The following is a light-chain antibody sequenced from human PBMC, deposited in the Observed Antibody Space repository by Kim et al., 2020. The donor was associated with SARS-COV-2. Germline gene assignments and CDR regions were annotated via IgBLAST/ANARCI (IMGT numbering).Light chain of an antibody. J-gene: IGLJ2*01. CDR3: CSYAGNSVVV. CDR1: SNDVGGYHL. V-gene: IGLV2-23*02. Sequence: GQSITISCSGTSNDVGGYHLVSWYQQHPGKVPKLIIYEVDKRPSGVSNHFSGSKSGNTASLRISGLRAEDEGDYYCCSYAGNSVVVFGGGTQLTVL. CDR2: EVD.